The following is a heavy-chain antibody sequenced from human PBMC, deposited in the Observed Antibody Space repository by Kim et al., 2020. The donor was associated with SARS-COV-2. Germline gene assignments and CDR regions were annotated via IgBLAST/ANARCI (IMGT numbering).Heavy chain of an antibody. J-gene: IGHJ5*02. CDR3: SITGEYSSSSFSIGPTPNWFDP. CDR2: IYPGDSDT. Sequence: GESLKISCKGSGYSFTSYWIGWVRQMPGKGLEWMGIIYPGDSDTRYSPSFQGQVTISADKSISTAYLQWSSLKASDTAMYYCSITGEYSSSSFSIGPTPNWFDPWGQGTLVTVSS. D-gene: IGHD6-6*01. V-gene: IGHV5-51*01. CDR1: GYSFTSYW.